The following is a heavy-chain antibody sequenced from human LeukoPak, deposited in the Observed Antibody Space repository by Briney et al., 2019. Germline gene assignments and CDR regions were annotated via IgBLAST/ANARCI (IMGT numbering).Heavy chain of an antibody. J-gene: IGHJ4*02. D-gene: IGHD4-23*01. CDR2: ISAYNGNT. Sequence: VASVTVSCKASGYTFTSYGISWVRQAPGQGLEWMGWISAYNGNTNYAQKLQGRVTMTTDTSTSTAYMELRSLRSDDTAVYYCARDEIPVTTVVTPGYWGQGTLVTVSS. CDR3: ARDEIPVTTVVTPGY. CDR1: GYTFTSYG. V-gene: IGHV1-18*01.